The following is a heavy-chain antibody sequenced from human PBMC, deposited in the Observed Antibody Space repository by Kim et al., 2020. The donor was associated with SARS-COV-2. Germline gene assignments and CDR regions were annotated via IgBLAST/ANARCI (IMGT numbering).Heavy chain of an antibody. Sequence: GGSLRLSCAASGFTFSSQAMTWVRQAPGKGLEWVSVVSGAGRTTYYADSVKGRFTISRDNSKNTLPLQMNNLRVEDTAVYYCAKALGLAENYWGQGTLVT. D-gene: IGHD3-9*01. CDR1: GFTFSSQA. CDR3: AKALGLAENY. J-gene: IGHJ4*02. V-gene: IGHV3-23*03. CDR2: VSGAGRTT.